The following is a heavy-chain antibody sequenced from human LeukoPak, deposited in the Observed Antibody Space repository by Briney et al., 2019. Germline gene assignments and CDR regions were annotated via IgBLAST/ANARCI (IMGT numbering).Heavy chain of an antibody. J-gene: IGHJ3*02. CDR2: IYHSGST. D-gene: IGHD3-22*01. CDR3: ARASIVWDNAFDI. V-gene: IGHV4-30-2*01. Sequence: PSETQSLTCAVSGGSISSGGYSWSWIRQPPGKGLVWIGYIYHSGSTYYNPSLKSRVTISVDRSKNQFSLKLSSVTAADTAVYYCARASIVWDNAFDIWGQGTLLTVSS. CDR1: GGSISSGGYS.